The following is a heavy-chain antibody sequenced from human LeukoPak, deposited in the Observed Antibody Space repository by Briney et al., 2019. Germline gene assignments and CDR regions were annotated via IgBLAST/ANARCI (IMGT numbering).Heavy chain of an antibody. CDR3: ARDMVDSRPNKWFDP. CDR1: GGSISGYY. CDR2: MYSSGST. J-gene: IGHJ5*02. Sequence: SETLSLTCNVSGGSISGYYWHCIRQPAGKGLEGIGFMYSSGSTYYNPSLRSRVTMSVDTSKNQFSLKLRSVTAADTAVYYCARDMVDSRPNKWFDPWGQGVLVTVSS. V-gene: IGHV4-4*07. D-gene: IGHD3-22*01.